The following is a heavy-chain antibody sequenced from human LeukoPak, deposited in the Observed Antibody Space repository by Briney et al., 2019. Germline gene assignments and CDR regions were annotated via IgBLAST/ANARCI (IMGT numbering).Heavy chain of an antibody. CDR2: IYTSGST. V-gene: IGHV4-4*07. Sequence: PSETLSLTCTVSGGSISSYYWSWIRQPAGKGLEWIGRIYTSGSTNYNPSLKSRVTISVDTSKNQFSLKLSSVTAADTAVYYCARDKTQQWLEGRLDYWGQGTLVTVSS. CDR1: GGSISSYY. D-gene: IGHD6-19*01. CDR3: ARDKTQQWLEGRLDY. J-gene: IGHJ4*02.